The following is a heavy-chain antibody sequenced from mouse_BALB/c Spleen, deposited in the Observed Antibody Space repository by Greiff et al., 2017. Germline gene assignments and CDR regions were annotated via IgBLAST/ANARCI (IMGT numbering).Heavy chain of an antibody. V-gene: IGHV1-15*01. CDR2: IDPETGGT. Sequence: VQVVESGAELVRPGASVTLSCKASGYTFTDYEMHWVKQTPVHGLEWIGAIDPETGGTAYNQKFKGKATLTADKSSSTAYMELRSLTSEDSAVYYCTQGITTRFADWGQGTLVTVSA. CDR1: GYTFTDYE. CDR3: TQGITTRFAD. D-gene: IGHD2-4*01. J-gene: IGHJ3*01.